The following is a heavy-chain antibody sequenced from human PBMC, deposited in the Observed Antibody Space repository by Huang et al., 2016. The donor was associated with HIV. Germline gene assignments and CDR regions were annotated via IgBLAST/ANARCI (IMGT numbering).Heavy chain of an antibody. V-gene: IGHV4-34*02. D-gene: IGHD2-15*01. CDR3: ARGRDIAAIDTVDDALDI. J-gene: IGHJ3*02. CDR1: GGSFSNHY. CDR2: INHSGSN. Sequence: QVHLQQWGSGLLRPSETLSRTCAVYGGSFSNHYWRWVRGSPGTGLEWIGEINHSGSNNYNPSLKSRVTMSRDTSKNQFSLNLTSVTAADTALYFCARGRDIAAIDTVDDALDIWAQGAKVTVFS.